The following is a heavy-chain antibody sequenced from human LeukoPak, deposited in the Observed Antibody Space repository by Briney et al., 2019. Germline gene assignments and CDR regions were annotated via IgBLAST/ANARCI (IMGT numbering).Heavy chain of an antibody. J-gene: IGHJ4*02. D-gene: IGHD1-26*01. V-gene: IGHV3-21*04. CDR3: VKFVGAKGY. CDR2: ISSGSYYI. Sequence: GGPLRLSCAASGFTFTSYSMNWVRQAPGKGLEWVSSISSGSYYIYYADSVKGRFTISRDNSKNTLYLQMNSLKAEDTAVYYCVKFVGAKGYWGQGPLVTVSS. CDR1: GFTFTSYS.